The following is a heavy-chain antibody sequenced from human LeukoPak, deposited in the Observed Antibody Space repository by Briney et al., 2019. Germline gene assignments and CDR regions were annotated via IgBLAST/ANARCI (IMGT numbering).Heavy chain of an antibody. J-gene: IGHJ5*02. CDR3: ARGYCSGGSCYSVENWFDP. D-gene: IGHD2-15*01. CDR2: INPNSGGT. CDR1: GYTFTGYY. Sequence: GASVKVSCKXAGYTFTGYYMFWVRQAPRQGLEWMGRINPNSGGTNYAQKFQGRVTMTRDTSISTAYMELSRLRSDDTAVYYFARGYCSGGSCYSVENWFDPWGQGTLVTVSS. V-gene: IGHV1-2*06.